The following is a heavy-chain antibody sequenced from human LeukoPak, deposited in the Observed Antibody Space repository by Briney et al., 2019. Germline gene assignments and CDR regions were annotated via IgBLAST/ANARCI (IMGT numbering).Heavy chain of an antibody. V-gene: IGHV3-7*01. Sequence: GGSLRLSSAASKFTFSSYWMSWVRQAPGKGLEWVANIKQDGSVQFYMDSLKGRFSVSRDNAKNSLYLQMNGLRVEDTAVYYCTRLQIAVAGPNWFDPWGQGTLVTVSS. CDR1: KFTFSSYW. J-gene: IGHJ5*02. D-gene: IGHD6-19*01. CDR3: TRLQIAVAGPNWFDP. CDR2: IKQDGSVQ.